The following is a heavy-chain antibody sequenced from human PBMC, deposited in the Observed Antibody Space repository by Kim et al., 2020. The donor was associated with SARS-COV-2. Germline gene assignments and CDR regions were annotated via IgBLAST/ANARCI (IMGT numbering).Heavy chain of an antibody. CDR3: ASPYYHDSSGYYRPYYYYNGMDL. CDR1: GFTFSSYG. D-gene: IGHD3-22*01. Sequence: GGSLRLSCAASGFTFSSYGMNWVRQAPGKGLEWVSGISGSGGSTYYRDSVKGRFTISRDNSKNTLYLQMNSLRAEDTAIYYCASPYYHDSSGYYRPYYYYNGMDLWRQGTTITVSS. CDR2: ISGSGGST. V-gene: IGHV3-23*01. J-gene: IGHJ6*02.